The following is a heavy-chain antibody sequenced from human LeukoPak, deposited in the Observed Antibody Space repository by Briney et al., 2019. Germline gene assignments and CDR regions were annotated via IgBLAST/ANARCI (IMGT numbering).Heavy chain of an antibody. D-gene: IGHD4-17*01. V-gene: IGHV4-38-2*01. CDR2: IYHSGST. CDR3: ARARGDYDDYFQH. CDR1: GYSISSGYY. J-gene: IGHJ1*01. Sequence: PSETLSLTCAVSGYSISSGYYWGWIRQPPGKGLEWIGSIYHSGSTYYNPSLKSRVTISVDTSKNQFSLKLSSVTAADTAVYYCARARGDYDDYFQHWGQGTLVTVSS.